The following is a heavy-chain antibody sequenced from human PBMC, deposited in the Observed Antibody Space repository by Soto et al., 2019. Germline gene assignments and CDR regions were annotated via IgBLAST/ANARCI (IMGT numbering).Heavy chain of an antibody. CDR1: GFTFSGSA. CDR3: TRHGSTVTTYYYGMDV. J-gene: IGHJ6*02. CDR2: IRSKANSYAT. Sequence: GGSLRLSCAASGFTFSGSAMHWVRQAPGKGLEWVGRIRSKANSYATAYAASVKGRFTISRDDSKNTAYLQMNSLKTEDTAVYYCTRHGSTVTTYYYGMDVWGQGTTVTVSS. D-gene: IGHD4-17*01. V-gene: IGHV3-73*01.